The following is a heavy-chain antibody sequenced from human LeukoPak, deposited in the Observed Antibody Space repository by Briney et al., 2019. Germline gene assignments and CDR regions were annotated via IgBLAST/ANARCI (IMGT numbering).Heavy chain of an antibody. J-gene: IGHJ4*02. D-gene: IGHD3-16*02. CDR1: GFTFRNYG. CDR3: ARSGSLYASFDY. V-gene: IGHV3-30*03. Sequence: TGGSLRLSCAASGFTFRNYGMHWVRQAPGKGLEWVSIISYDGSNKYYADSVKGRFTISRDNSKNTLYLQMNSLRAEDTAVYYCARSGSLYASFDYWGQGTLVTVSS. CDR2: ISYDGSNK.